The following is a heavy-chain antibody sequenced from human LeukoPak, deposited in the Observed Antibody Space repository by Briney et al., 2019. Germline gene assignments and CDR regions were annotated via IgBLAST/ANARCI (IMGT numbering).Heavy chain of an antibody. CDR1: GGSISSYY. CDR3: ARSSAAAGTPIDY. Sequence: SETLSLTCTVSGGSISSYYWSWIRQPPGKGLEWIGYIYYSGSTNYNPSLKSRVTISVDTSKNQFSLKLSSVTAADTAAYYCARSSAAAGTPIDYWGQGTLVTVSS. J-gene: IGHJ4*02. V-gene: IGHV4-59*01. D-gene: IGHD6-13*01. CDR2: IYYSGST.